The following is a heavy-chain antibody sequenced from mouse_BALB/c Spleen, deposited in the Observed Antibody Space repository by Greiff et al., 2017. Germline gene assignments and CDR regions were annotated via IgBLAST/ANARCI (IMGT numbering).Heavy chain of an antibody. D-gene: IGHD2-2*01. Sequence: DVQLVESGGGLVQPGGSLKLSCAASGFTFSSYTMSWVRQTPEKRLEWVAYISNGGGSTYYPDTVKGRFTISRDNAKNTLYLQMSSLKSEDTAMYYCARQYGYDGWFAYWGQGTLVTVSA. CDR1: GFTFSSYT. J-gene: IGHJ3*01. CDR3: ARQYGYDGWFAY. CDR2: ISNGGGST. V-gene: IGHV5-12-2*01.